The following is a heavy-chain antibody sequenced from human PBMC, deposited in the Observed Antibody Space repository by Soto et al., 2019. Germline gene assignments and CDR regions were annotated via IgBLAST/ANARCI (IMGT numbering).Heavy chain of an antibody. V-gene: IGHV1-46*01. CDR2: INPSGGST. CDR1: GYTFTSYY. CDR3: ARVQDTGPFTPDRIAAAGRSGGYFQH. D-gene: IGHD6-13*01. Sequence: QVQLVQSGAEVKKPGASVKVSCKASGYTFTSYYMHWVRQAPGQGLEWMGIINPSGGSTSYAQKFQGRGTMNKDTSTSPVFLEVSRLRTEGTGVYYCARVQDTGPFTPDRIAAAGRSGGYFQHWGQGTLVTVSS. J-gene: IGHJ1*01.